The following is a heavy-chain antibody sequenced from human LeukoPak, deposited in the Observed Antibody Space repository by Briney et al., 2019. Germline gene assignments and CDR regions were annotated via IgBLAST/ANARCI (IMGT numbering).Heavy chain of an antibody. Sequence: SETLSLTCAVYGGSFSGYYWSWIRQPPGKGLEWIGEINHSGSTNYNPSLKSRVTISVDTSKNQFSLKLSSVTAADTAVYYCARGRPPGTAFDYWGQGTLVTVSS. CDR2: INHSGST. D-gene: IGHD6-13*01. V-gene: IGHV4-34*01. CDR3: ARGRPPGTAFDY. CDR1: GGSFSGYY. J-gene: IGHJ4*02.